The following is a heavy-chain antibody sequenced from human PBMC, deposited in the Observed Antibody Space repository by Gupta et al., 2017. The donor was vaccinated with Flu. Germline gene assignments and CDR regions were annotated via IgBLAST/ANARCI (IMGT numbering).Heavy chain of an antibody. V-gene: IGHV4-59*01. CDR1: GDSISSYY. Sequence: QVQLQESGPGLVKPSETLSLTCTVSGDSISSYYGSWIRQPPGKGLEWIGYIYYSESAKYNPSLKSRATISVDTSKNQLSLKLSSVTAADTAVYYCARDRGVDTSMAHYFDYWGQGTLVTVSS. CDR2: IYYSESA. J-gene: IGHJ4*02. CDR3: ARDRGVDTSMAHYFDY. D-gene: IGHD5-18*01.